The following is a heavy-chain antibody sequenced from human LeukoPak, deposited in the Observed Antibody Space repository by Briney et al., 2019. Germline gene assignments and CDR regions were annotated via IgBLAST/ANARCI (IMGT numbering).Heavy chain of an antibody. D-gene: IGHD3-3*01. V-gene: IGHV1-69*13. CDR2: IIPIFGTA. CDR1: GGTFSSYA. J-gene: IGHJ3*02. CDR3: ARGRNYYDFWSGYYGGAAFDI. Sequence: ASVKVSCKASGGTFSSYAISWVRQAPGQGLEWMGGIIPIFGTANYAQKFQGRVTITADESTSTAYMELSSLRSEDTAVYYCARGRNYYDFWSGYYGGAAFDIWGQGTMVTVSS.